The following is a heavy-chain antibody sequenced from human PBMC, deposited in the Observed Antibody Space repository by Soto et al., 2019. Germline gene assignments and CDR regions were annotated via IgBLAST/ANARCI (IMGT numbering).Heavy chain of an antibody. CDR3: ARGGDYGDHAAFGV. Sequence: EVQLVESGGGLVQPGGSLRLSCAASGFTFSSYWMSWVRQAPGKGLVWVSRIKSDGTGTTYADSVKGRFTISRDNAEKTLYLQMNSLRAEDTAVYYCARGGDYGDHAAFGVWGQGTLVTVSS. CDR2: IKSDGTGT. D-gene: IGHD4-17*01. V-gene: IGHV3-74*01. J-gene: IGHJ1*01. CDR1: GFTFSSYW.